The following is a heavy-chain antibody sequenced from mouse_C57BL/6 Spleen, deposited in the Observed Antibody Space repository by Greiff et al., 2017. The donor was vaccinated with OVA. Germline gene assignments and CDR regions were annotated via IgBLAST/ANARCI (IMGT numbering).Heavy chain of an antibody. V-gene: IGHV1-52*01. J-gene: IGHJ2*01. CDR2: IDPSDSET. CDR3: ARDGPFDY. D-gene: IGHD2-3*01. CDR1: GYTFTSYW. Sequence: VKLQQPGAELVRPGSSVKLSCKASGYTFTSYWMHWVKQRPIQGLEWIGNIDPSDSETHYNQKFKDKATLTVDKSSSTAYMQLSSLTSEDSAVYYCARDGPFDYWGQGTTLTVSS.